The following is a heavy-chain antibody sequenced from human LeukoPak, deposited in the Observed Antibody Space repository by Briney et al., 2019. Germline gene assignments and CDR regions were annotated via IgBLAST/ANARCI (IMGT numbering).Heavy chain of an antibody. CDR1: GFIFSNYV. D-gene: IGHD2-2*02. Sequence: GGSLRLSCAASGFIFSNYVMHWVRQPPGKGLEWVAVISYDGSNKYYADSVKGRFTISRDNSKNTLCLQMNSLRAEDTAVYYCARGWDRDCTSTSCYIAYNWGQGTLVSASS. CDR3: ARGWDRDCTSTSCYIAYN. V-gene: IGHV3-30-3*01. CDR2: ISYDGSNK. J-gene: IGHJ4*02.